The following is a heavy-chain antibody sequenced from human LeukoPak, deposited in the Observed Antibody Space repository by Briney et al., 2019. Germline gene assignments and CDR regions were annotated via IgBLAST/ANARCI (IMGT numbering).Heavy chain of an antibody. J-gene: IGHJ4*02. CDR2: INPNSGGT. CDR3: ARDFSGYGEHGVDY. D-gene: IGHD5-12*01. Sequence: ASVKVSCRASGYTFTGYYMHWVRQAPGQGLEWMGWINPNSGGTNYAQKFQGRVAMTRDTSISTAYMELNRLRSDDTAVYYCARDFSGYGEHGVDYWGQGTLVTVSS. CDR1: GYTFTGYY. V-gene: IGHV1-2*02.